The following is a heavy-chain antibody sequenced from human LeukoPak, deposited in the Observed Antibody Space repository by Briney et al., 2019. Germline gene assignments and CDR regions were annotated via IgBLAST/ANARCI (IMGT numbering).Heavy chain of an antibody. J-gene: IGHJ4*02. CDR2: INHSGST. CDR3: ARGRAAAGTDY. CDR1: GGSFSGYY. D-gene: IGHD6-13*01. Sequence: SETLSLTCAVYGGSFSGYYWSWIRQPPGKGLERMGEINHSGSTNYNPSLKSRVTISVDTAKNQFSLKLRSVTAADPDVYYCARGRAAAGTDYWGQGTLVTVSS. V-gene: IGHV4-34*01.